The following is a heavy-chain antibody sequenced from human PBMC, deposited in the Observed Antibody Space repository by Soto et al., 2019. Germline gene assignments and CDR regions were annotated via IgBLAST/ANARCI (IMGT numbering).Heavy chain of an antibody. J-gene: IGHJ6*02. CDR2: IYPGDSDT. D-gene: IGHD3-10*01. CDR3: ARHDYSGSPNYYYGMDV. V-gene: IGHV5-51*01. CDR1: GYSFTIYC. Sequence: GESLKISCNGSGYSFTIYCIGLVLQMPGKGLEWMWIIYPGDSDTRYSPSFQGQVTISADKSISTAYLQWSSLKASDTAMYYCARHDYSGSPNYYYGMDVWGQGTTVTVSS.